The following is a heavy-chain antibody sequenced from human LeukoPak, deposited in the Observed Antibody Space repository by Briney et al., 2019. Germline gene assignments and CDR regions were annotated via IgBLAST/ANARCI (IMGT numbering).Heavy chain of an antibody. Sequence: GGSLRLSCAVSGFTFSSSWMHWVRQAPGRGLVWVSRISSDGGDIFYADSVKGRFTISRDNSKNMLYLQMNSLRAEDTAVYYCARDKGAATEERSDYWGQGTPVTVSS. CDR2: ISSDGGDI. D-gene: IGHD1-26*01. CDR1: GFTFSSSW. J-gene: IGHJ4*02. CDR3: ARDKGAATEERSDY. V-gene: IGHV3-74*01.